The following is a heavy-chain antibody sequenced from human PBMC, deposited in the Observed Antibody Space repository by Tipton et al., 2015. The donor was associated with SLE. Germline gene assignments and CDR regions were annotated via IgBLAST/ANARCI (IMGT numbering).Heavy chain of an antibody. CDR3: ARGIAAAGKDYFQH. Sequence: TLSLTCTVSGGSISSYYWSWIRQPAGKGLEWIGRIYTSGSTNYNPSLKSRVTMSVDTSKNQFSLKLSSVTAADTAVYYCARGIAAAGKDYFQHWDQGTLVTVSS. CDR1: GGSISSYY. V-gene: IGHV4-4*07. J-gene: IGHJ1*01. D-gene: IGHD6-13*01. CDR2: IYTSGST.